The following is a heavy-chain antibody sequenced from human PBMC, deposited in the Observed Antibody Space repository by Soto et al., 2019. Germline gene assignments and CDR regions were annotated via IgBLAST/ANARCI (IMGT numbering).Heavy chain of an antibody. CDR2: IDPKSGGT. J-gene: IGHJ4*02. CDR1: GPTFIAYY. Sequence: QLVQSGAEVKKPGASVRVSCKTSGPTFIAYYIHWVRQAPGQGLEWMGWIDPKSGGTTYEQKFLDRVTMTRDTSNNTAYMDLNRLTSDDTAVYYCARVSVDVPEWGQGTLITVSS. V-gene: IGHV1-2*02. CDR3: ARVSVDVPE. D-gene: IGHD5-12*01.